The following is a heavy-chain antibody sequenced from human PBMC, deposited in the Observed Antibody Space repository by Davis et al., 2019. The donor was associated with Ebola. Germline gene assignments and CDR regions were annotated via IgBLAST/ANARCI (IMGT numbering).Heavy chain of an antibody. D-gene: IGHD2-2*01. V-gene: IGHV4-39*07. J-gene: IGHJ6*02. CDR3: ARVSKLGQLTLYYGMDV. CDR2: INHGGST. CDR1: GGSISSSSYY. Sequence: MPSETLSLTCTVSGGSISSSSYYWGWIRQPPGKGLEWIGEINHGGSTNYNPSLKSRVTISVDTSKNQFSLKLSSVTAADTAVYYCARVSKLGQLTLYYGMDVWGQGTTVTVSS.